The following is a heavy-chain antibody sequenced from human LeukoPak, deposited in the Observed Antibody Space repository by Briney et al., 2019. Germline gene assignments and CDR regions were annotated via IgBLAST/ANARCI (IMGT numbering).Heavy chain of an antibody. J-gene: IGHJ5*02. CDR1: GGSFNGYY. V-gene: IGHV4-34*01. Sequence: SQTLSLTCAVYGGSFNGYYWSWIRQPPGKGLEWIGEINHSGSTNYNPSLKSRDTISVDTSKNQFSLKLSSVTAADTAVYYCARGPGAAAAIPGRRSGLDPWGQGTLVTVSS. D-gene: IGHD2-2*02. CDR3: ARGPGAAAAIPGRRSGLDP. CDR2: INHSGST.